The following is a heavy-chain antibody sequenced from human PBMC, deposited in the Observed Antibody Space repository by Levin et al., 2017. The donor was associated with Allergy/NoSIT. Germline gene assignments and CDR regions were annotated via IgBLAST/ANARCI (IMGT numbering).Heavy chain of an antibody. CDR3: AKDPDYGDYVGVLDY. D-gene: IGHD4-17*01. CDR1: GFTFSSYA. CDR2: ISGSGGST. V-gene: IGHV3-23*01. Sequence: GGSLRLSCAASGFTFSSYAMSWVRQAPGKGLEWVSAISGSGGSTYYADSVKGRFTISRDNSKNTLYLQMNSLRAEDTAVYYCAKDPDYGDYVGVLDYWGQGTLVTVSS. J-gene: IGHJ4*02.